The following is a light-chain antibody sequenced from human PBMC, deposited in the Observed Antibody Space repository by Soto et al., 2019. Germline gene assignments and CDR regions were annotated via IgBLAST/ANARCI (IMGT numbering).Light chain of an antibody. Sequence: QSVLTQPPSVSAAPGQKVTISCSGSSSNIGGNSVAWYQQFPGTAPKLLIYDDDSRPSGIPDRFSGSKSGTSASLAITGLQTGDEADYYCGSWDSSLSAYVFATGTKVTVL. J-gene: IGLJ1*01. V-gene: IGLV1-51*01. CDR1: SSNIGGNS. CDR3: GSWDSSLSAYV. CDR2: DDD.